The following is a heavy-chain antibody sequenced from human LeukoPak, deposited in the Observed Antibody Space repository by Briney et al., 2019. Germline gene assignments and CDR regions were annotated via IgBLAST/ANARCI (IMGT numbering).Heavy chain of an antibody. Sequence: SVKVSCKASGGTFSSYAISWVRQAPGQGLEWMGGIIPIFGTANYAQKFQGRVTITADESTSTAYMELSSLRSEDTAVYYCAKGSYYNAKTSYWYSDLWGRGTLVTVSS. CDR3: AKGSYYNAKTSYWYSDL. V-gene: IGHV1-69*13. D-gene: IGHD3-10*01. CDR2: IIPIFGTA. CDR1: GGTFSSYA. J-gene: IGHJ2*01.